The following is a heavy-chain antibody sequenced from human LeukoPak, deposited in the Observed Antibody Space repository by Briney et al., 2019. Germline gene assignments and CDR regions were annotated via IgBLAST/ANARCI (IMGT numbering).Heavy chain of an antibody. CDR1: GGSISSSTYH. V-gene: IGHV4-39*01. D-gene: IGHD3-10*01. CDR2: IYYSGST. J-gene: IGHJ4*02. Sequence: SETLSLTCTVSGGSISSSTYHWGWIRQPPGKGLEWIGSIYYSGSTYYNPSLKSRVTISVDTSKNQFSLKLSSVTAPDTAVYYCATVSMVRGVESDYWGQGTLVIVSS. CDR3: ATVSMVRGVESDY.